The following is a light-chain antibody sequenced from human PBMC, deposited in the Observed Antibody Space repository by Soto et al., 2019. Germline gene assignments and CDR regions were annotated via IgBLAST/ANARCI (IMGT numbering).Light chain of an antibody. Sequence: DIQMTQSPSALSASVGARVTITCRATQSILRSLAWYQQKPGKAPKLLIYAASSLQSGAPSRFSGSGSGTDFTLTISSLQPEDFATYYCQQANSFPITFGQGTRLEIK. J-gene: IGKJ5*01. V-gene: IGKV1-12*01. CDR1: QSILRS. CDR2: AAS. CDR3: QQANSFPIT.